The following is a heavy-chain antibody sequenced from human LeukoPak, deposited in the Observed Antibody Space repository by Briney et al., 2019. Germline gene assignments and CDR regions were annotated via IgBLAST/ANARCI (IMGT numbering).Heavy chain of an antibody. J-gene: IGHJ4*02. D-gene: IGHD5-12*01. CDR3: ARSGYSQPVAFDY. Sequence: PGGSLRLSCAASGFTFSSYSMNWVRQAPGKGLEWVSSISSSSSYIYYADSVKGRFTISRDNAKNSLYLQMNSLRAEDTAVYYCARSGYSQPVAFDYWGQGTLVTVSS. CDR2: ISSSSSYI. V-gene: IGHV3-21*01. CDR1: GFTFSSYS.